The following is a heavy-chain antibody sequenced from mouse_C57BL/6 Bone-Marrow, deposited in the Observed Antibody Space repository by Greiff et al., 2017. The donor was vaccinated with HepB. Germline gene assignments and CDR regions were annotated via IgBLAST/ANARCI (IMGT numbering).Heavy chain of an antibody. CDR1: GYTFTSYW. Sequence: QVQLQQPGAELVKPGASVKLSCKASGYTFTSYWMQWVKQRPGQGLEWIGEIDPSDSYTNYNQKFKGKATLPVDTSSSTAYMQLSSLTSEDSAVYYCAREQNSNYRRGAMDYWGQGTSVTVSS. V-gene: IGHV1-50*01. D-gene: IGHD2-5*01. CDR3: AREQNSNYRRGAMDY. CDR2: IDPSDSYT. J-gene: IGHJ4*01.